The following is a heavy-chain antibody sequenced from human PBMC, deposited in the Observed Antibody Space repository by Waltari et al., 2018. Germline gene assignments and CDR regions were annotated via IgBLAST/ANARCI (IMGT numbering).Heavy chain of an antibody. J-gene: IGHJ3*02. D-gene: IGHD1-26*01. CDR1: GYTLTELS. CDR2: FHPEDGET. V-gene: IGHV1-24*01. CDR3: ATRNPLVVGASAFDI. Sequence: QVQLVQSGAEVKKPGASVKVSCKVSGYTLTELSMPWVGQAHGKGLEWMGVFHPEDGETIYEQKFQGRVTMTDDTSTYTAYMELSSLRSEDTAVYYCATRNPLVVGASAFDIWGQGTMVTVSS.